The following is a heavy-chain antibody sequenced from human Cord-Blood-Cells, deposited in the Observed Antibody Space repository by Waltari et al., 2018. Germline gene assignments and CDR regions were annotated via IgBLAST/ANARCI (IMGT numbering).Heavy chain of an antibody. J-gene: IGHJ3*02. Sequence: EVQLVESGGGLVQSGRSLRLSCAAAGFTFADYAMHWVRQAPGKGLEWVSGISWNSGSIGYADSVKGRFTISRDNAKNSLYLQMNSLRAEDTALYYCAKGKGSGSYDAFDIWGQGTMVTVSS. V-gene: IGHV3-9*01. CDR3: AKGKGSGSYDAFDI. D-gene: IGHD1-26*01. CDR1: GFTFADYA. CDR2: ISWNSGSI.